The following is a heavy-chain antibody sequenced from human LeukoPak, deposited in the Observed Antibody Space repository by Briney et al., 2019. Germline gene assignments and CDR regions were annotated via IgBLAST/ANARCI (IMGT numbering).Heavy chain of an antibody. CDR3: AGPKGGNAAIDI. Sequence: GGSLRLSCAASGFTFSNYWMHWVRQAPGKGLEWVANIKQDGSEKYYVDSVKGRFTISRDNAKNSLYLQMNSLRAEDTAVYYCAGPKGGNAAIDIWGQGTMVTVSS. CDR1: GFTFSNYW. J-gene: IGHJ3*02. D-gene: IGHD4-23*01. CDR2: IKQDGSEK. V-gene: IGHV3-7*01.